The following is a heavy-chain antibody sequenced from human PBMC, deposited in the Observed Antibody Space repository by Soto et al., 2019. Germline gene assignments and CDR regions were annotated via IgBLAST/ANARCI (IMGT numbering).Heavy chain of an antibody. CDR2: IYHGGTT. CDR3: ARSGLVVVAASTTYYYYGMDV. Sequence: SETLSLTCAVSGGFISSGDSSWSWIRQPPGRGLEWIGHIYHGGTTFYNPSLKSRVTISVDTSKNQFSLRLSSVTAADTAVYYCARSGLVVVAASTTYYYYGMDVWGQGTTVTVSS. D-gene: IGHD2-15*01. CDR1: GGFISSGDSS. J-gene: IGHJ6*02. V-gene: IGHV4-30-2*01.